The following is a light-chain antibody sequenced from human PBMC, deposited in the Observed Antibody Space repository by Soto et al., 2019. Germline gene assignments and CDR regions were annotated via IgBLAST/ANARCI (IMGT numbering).Light chain of an antibody. J-gene: IGKJ3*01. CDR1: QVISKF. CDR3: QQSYSTLWT. CDR2: GAS. Sequence: DIQMTQSPSSLSASVGDGFTITCRASQVISKFLNWYQLKPGKAPKLLIYGASSLQSGVPSRFSGSGSGTDFTLTISSLQPEDFATYYCQQSYSTLWTFGPGTKVDIK. V-gene: IGKV1-39*01.